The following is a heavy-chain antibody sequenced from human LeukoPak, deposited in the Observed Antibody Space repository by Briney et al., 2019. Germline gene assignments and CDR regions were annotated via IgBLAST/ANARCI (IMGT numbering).Heavy chain of an antibody. CDR3: ARDGVTIFGVVDNWFDP. D-gene: IGHD3-3*01. J-gene: IGHJ5*02. CDR2: ISSSGSTI. CDR1: GFTFSDYY. V-gene: IGHV3-11*01. Sequence: GGSLRLSWAASGFTFSDYYMSWIRQAPGKGLEWVSYISSSGSTIYYADSVKGRFTISRDNAKNSLYLQMNSLSAEDTAVYYCARDGVTIFGVVDNWFDPWGQGTLVTVSS.